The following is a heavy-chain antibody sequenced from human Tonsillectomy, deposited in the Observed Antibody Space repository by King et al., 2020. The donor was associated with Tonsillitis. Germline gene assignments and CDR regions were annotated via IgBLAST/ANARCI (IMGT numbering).Heavy chain of an antibody. J-gene: IGHJ3*02. CDR3: ARGGYTYAYRNDAFDI. V-gene: IGHV4-34*01. D-gene: IGHD3-16*01. CDR1: GGSFSGYY. Sequence: VQLQQWGAGLLKPSETLSLTCAVYGGSFSGYYWSWIRQSPGKGLEWIGEINHSGSTNYNPSLKSRVTISVDTSKNHFSLKQISVTAADTAVYYCARGGYTYAYRNDAFDIWGQGTMVTVSS. CDR2: INHSGST.